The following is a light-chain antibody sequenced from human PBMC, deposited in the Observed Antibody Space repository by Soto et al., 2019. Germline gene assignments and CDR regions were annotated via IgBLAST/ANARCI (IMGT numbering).Light chain of an antibody. Sequence: DIQMTQSPSTLSASVGDRVAITCRASQSISTWLAWYQQKPGKAPKLLIFKASTLESGVPSRFSGSGSGTEFTLTISSLQPYDFATYYCQQYNSFSRTFGQGTTLEIK. CDR3: QQYNSFSRT. J-gene: IGKJ2*01. V-gene: IGKV1-5*03. CDR1: QSISTW. CDR2: KAS.